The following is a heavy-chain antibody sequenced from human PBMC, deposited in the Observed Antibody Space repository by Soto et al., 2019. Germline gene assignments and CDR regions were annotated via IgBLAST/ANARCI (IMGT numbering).Heavy chain of an antibody. D-gene: IGHD3-10*01. J-gene: IGHJ4*02. CDR1: GGSISSYY. CDR2: IYYSGST. V-gene: IGHV4-59*01. Sequence: PSETLSLTCTVSGGSISSYYWSWIRQPPGKGLEWIGYIYYSGSTNYNPSLKSRVTISVDTSKNQFSLKLSSVTAADTAVYYCARGHRGVIDYWGQGTLVTVSS. CDR3: ARGHRGVIDY.